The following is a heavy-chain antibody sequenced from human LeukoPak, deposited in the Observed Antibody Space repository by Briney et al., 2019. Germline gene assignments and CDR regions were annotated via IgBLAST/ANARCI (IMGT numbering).Heavy chain of an antibody. J-gene: IGHJ4*02. CDR1: GFSFSNHG. CDR2: IARDGGAK. D-gene: IGHD6-19*01. Sequence: GGSLRLSCVASGFSFSNHGMHWVRQAPGKGLEWVSVIARDGGAKFYADSVKGRFTLSRDNSKNMFFLQMNFLTVEDAAIYYCAREATWGQWYFDHWGQGTPVTVSS. CDR3: AREATWGQWYFDH. V-gene: IGHV3-30*03.